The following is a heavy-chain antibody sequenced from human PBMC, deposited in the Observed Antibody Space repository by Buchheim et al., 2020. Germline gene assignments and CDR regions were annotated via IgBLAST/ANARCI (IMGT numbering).Heavy chain of an antibody. CDR3: ARVNSGYDGGNFDY. CDR2: INAGNGNT. CDR1: GYSFSSYG. D-gene: IGHD5-12*01. Sequence: QVQLVQSGAEVGKPGASVKVSCKASGYSFSSYGIHWVRQAPGQRLEWMGWINAGNGNTKYSQRFQGRVTLTRDTSASTAYMELSSLRSEDTAVYYCARVNSGYDGGNFDYWGQGTL. V-gene: IGHV1-3*01. J-gene: IGHJ4*02.